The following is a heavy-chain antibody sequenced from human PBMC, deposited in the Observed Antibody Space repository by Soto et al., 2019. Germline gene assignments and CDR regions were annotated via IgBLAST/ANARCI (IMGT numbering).Heavy chain of an antibody. CDR3: AKVHGSGNYHNFPDY. Sequence: GGSLRLSCAASGFTFSSYAISWVRQAPGKGLEWVSLISGSGGTTYYADSVKGRFTISRDNSKNTLYLQMNSLRAEDTAVYYCAKVHGSGNYHNFPDYWGQGTQVTVS. J-gene: IGHJ4*02. CDR1: GFTFSSYA. CDR2: ISGSGGTT. V-gene: IGHV3-23*01. D-gene: IGHD3-10*01.